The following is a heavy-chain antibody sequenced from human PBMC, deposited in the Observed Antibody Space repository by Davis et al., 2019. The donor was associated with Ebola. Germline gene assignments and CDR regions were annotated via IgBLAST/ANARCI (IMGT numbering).Heavy chain of an antibody. V-gene: IGHV3-21*01. CDR3: ARLYSSSSPFGGYYYYGMDV. Sequence: GGSLRLSCAASGFTFSSYSMNWVRQAPGKGLEWVSYISSSSSYIYYADSVKGRFTISRDNAKNSLYLQMNSLRAEDTAVYYCARLYSSSSPFGGYYYYGMDVWGQGTTVTVSS. CDR1: GFTFSSYS. CDR2: ISSSSSYI. D-gene: IGHD6-6*01. J-gene: IGHJ6*02.